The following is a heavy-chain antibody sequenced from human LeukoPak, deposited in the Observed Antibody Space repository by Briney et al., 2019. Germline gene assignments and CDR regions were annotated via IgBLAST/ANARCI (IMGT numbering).Heavy chain of an antibody. J-gene: IGHJ3*02. CDR2: IYSDDRT. D-gene: IGHD2-8*01. CDR1: VLTAIINY. V-gene: IGHV3-53*04. Sequence: GGSLRLSCAASVLTAIINYMIWVRQAPGKALEWVSVIYSDDRTFYASFVKGRFTISRHNSKKTLYIQMNSLRAEDTAVYYCAREVMAKRRAFDIWGQGTVVTVSS. CDR3: AREVMAKRRAFDI.